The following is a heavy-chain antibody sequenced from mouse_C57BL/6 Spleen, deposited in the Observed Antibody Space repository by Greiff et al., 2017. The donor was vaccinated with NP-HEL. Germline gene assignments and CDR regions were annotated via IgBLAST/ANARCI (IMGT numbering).Heavy chain of an antibody. D-gene: IGHD1-1*01. CDR1: GFNIKDYY. CDR2: IDPEDGET. V-gene: IGHV14-2*01. CDR3: AREEDDGSSYGYFDV. Sequence: VQLKESGAELVKPGASVKLSCTASGFNIKDYYMHWVKQRTEQGLEWIGRIDPEDGETKYAPKFQGKATITADTSSNTAYLQLSSLTSEDTAVYYCAREEDDGSSYGYFDVWGTGTTVTVSS. J-gene: IGHJ1*03.